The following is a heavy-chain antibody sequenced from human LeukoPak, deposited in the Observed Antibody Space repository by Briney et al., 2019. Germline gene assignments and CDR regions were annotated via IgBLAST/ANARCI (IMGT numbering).Heavy chain of an antibody. J-gene: IGHJ4*02. CDR2: IYYSGST. CDR1: GGSISSSNW. D-gene: IGHD3-9*01. CDR3: ARASYDILTGYSRYYFDY. Sequence: SETLSLTCAVSGGSISSSNWWSWVRQPPGKGLEWIGYIYYSGSTNYNPSLKSRVTISVDTSKNQFSLKLSSVTAADTAVYYCARASYDILTGYSRYYFDYWGQGTLVTVSS. V-gene: IGHV4-4*02.